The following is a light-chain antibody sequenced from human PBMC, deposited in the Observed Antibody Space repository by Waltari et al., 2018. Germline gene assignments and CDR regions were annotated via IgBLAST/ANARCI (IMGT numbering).Light chain of an antibody. CDR2: DAS. Sequence: FVLTPSPGTLSLSPGERVTLSCRASQSVSSNYLAWYQQKHGQAPRLLIYDASNRATGIADRFSGSGSGTDFTLTISRLEPEDVAVYYCQQYGRSPWTFGQGTKVEIK. CDR1: QSVSSNY. CDR3: QQYGRSPWT. J-gene: IGKJ1*01. V-gene: IGKV3-20*01.